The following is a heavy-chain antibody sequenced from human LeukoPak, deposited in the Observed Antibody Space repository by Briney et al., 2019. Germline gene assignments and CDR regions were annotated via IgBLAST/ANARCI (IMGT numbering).Heavy chain of an antibody. CDR3: ARVDSSGYYEDDY. Sequence: ASVKVSCKASGYTFTSYHLHWVRQAPGQGLEWMGIINPSGGSTSYAQKFQGRVTMTRDMSTSTVYMELSSLRSEDTAVYYCARVDSSGYYEDDYWGQGTLVTVSS. CDR1: GYTFTSYH. CDR2: INPSGGST. J-gene: IGHJ4*02. V-gene: IGHV1-46*01. D-gene: IGHD3-22*01.